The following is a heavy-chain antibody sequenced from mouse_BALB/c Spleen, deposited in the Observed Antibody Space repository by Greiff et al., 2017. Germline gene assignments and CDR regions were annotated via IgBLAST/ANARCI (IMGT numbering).Heavy chain of an antibody. CDR2: IDPANGNT. CDR1: GFNIKDTY. J-gene: IGHJ3*01. D-gene: IGHD1-1*01. Sequence: EVQLKESGAELVKPGASVKLSCTASGFNIKDTYMHWVKQRPEQGLEWIGRIDPANGNTKYDPKFQGKATITADTSSNTAYLQLSSLTSEDTAVYYCAFTGPFAYWGQGTLVTVSA. CDR3: AFTGPFAY. V-gene: IGHV14-3*02.